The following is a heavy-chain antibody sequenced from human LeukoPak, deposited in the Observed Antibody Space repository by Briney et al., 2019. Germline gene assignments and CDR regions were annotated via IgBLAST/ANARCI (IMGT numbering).Heavy chain of an antibody. CDR2: IYTSGST. J-gene: IGHJ6*03. CDR3: AGRGPPRDCSSTSCRGYYYYYYMDV. Sequence: SETLSLTCTVSGGSISSYYWSWIRQPAGKGLEWIGRIYTSGSTNYNPSLKSRVTMSVDTSKNQFSLKLSSVTAADTAVYYCAGRGPPRDCSSTSCRGYYYYYYMDVWGKGTTVTISS. V-gene: IGHV4-4*07. CDR1: GGSISSYY. D-gene: IGHD2-2*01.